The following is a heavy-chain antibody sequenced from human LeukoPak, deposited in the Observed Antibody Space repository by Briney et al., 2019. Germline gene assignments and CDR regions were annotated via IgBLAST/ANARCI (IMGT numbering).Heavy chain of an antibody. D-gene: IGHD5-12*01. Sequence: GGSLRLSCTASGFTFSSYAMTWVRQAPGKGLEWVSSIRSSSSYIYYADSVKGRFTISRDNAKNSLYLQMNSLRAEDTAVYYCARERGYSGYDYFIDSPSDYWGQGTLVTVSS. CDR1: GFTFSSYA. CDR3: ARERGYSGYDYFIDSPSDY. V-gene: IGHV3-21*01. J-gene: IGHJ4*02. CDR2: IRSSSSYI.